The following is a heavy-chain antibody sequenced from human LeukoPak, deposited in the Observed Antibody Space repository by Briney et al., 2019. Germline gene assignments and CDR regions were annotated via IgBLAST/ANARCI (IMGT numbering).Heavy chain of an antibody. Sequence: PSETLSLTCTVSGGFISSYYWSWTRQPPGKGLEWIGYIYTSGSTNYNPSLKSRVTISVDTSKNQFSLKLSSVTAADTAVYYCARRYYDFWSGYSYYYMDVWGKGTTVTVSS. D-gene: IGHD3-3*01. CDR3: ARRYYDFWSGYSYYYMDV. J-gene: IGHJ6*03. V-gene: IGHV4-4*09. CDR1: GGFISSYY. CDR2: IYTSGST.